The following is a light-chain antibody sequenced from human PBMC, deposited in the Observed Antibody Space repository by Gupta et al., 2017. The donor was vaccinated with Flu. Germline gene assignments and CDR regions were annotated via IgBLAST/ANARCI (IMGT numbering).Light chain of an antibody. CDR1: SSDIGSNN. J-gene: IGLJ3*02. V-gene: IGLV1-44*01. CDR3: AAWDDDRNGRV. CDR2: SYN. Sequence: SVLTQPPSASGTPGQRVTISCSGSSSDIGSNNVNWYQQLPGPAPKLLIYSYNRRPSGVPERFSGSKYGTSASLANSGLQAEDEADYYCAAWDDDRNGRVFGGGTRLTVL.